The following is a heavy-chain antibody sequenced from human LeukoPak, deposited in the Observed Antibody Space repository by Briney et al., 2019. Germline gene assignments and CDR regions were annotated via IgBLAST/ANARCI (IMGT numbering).Heavy chain of an antibody. Sequence: GGSLRLSCAASGLTFDDYAMHWVRQAPGKGLEWVSGISWNSGSIGYADSVKGRFTISRGNAKNSLYLQMNSLRAEDTALYYCAKDKGPSYYYYYMDVWGKGTTVTISS. V-gene: IGHV3-9*01. CDR3: AKDKGPSYYYYYMDV. CDR2: ISWNSGSI. J-gene: IGHJ6*03. CDR1: GLTFDDYA.